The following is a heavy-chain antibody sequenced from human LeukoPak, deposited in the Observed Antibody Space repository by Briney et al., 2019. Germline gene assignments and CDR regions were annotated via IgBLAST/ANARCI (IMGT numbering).Heavy chain of an antibody. V-gene: IGHV3-30-3*01. J-gene: IGHJ4*02. CDR1: GFTFSSYA. D-gene: IGHD2-15*01. Sequence: GGSLRLSCAASGFTFSSYAMHWVRQAPGKGLEWVAVISYDGSNKYYADSVKGRFTISRDNSKNTLYLQMNSLRAEDTAVYYCARGFFQVVVAATLFDYWGQGTLVTVSS. CDR2: ISYDGSNK. CDR3: ARGFFQVVVAATLFDY.